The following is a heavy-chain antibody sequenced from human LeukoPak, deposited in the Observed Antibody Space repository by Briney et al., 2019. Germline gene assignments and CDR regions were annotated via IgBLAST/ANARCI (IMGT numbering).Heavy chain of an antibody. CDR1: GFTFSNYN. CDR3: ARLPTYCSSTSCYLDY. CDR2: ITSSGTYI. V-gene: IGHV3-21*01. Sequence: GGSLRLSCAASGFTFSNYNINWVRQAPRKGLEWVASITSSGTYIYYADSVKGRFTISRDNAKNSLYLQMSSLRAEDTAVYYCARLPTYCSSTSCYLDYWGQGTLVTVSS. D-gene: IGHD2-2*01. J-gene: IGHJ4*02.